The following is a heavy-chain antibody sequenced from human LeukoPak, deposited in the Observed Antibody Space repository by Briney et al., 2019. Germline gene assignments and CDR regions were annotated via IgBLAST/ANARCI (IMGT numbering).Heavy chain of an antibody. J-gene: IGHJ4*02. CDR3: ARDPIRAGAST. Sequence: PSETLSLTCTVSGGSISSYYWSWIRQPPGKGLEWIGYIYYSGSTNYNPSLKSRVTISVDTSKNQFSLKLGSVTAADTAVYYCARDPIRAGASTWGQGTLVTVSS. CDR1: GGSISSYY. CDR2: IYYSGST. D-gene: IGHD2-2*01. V-gene: IGHV4-59*01.